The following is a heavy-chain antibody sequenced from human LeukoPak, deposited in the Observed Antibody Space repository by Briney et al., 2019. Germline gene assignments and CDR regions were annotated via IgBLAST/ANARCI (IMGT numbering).Heavy chain of an antibody. CDR2: ISYDGSDK. CDR1: GFTFSSCG. D-gene: IGHD1-1*01. J-gene: IGHJ4*02. V-gene: IGHV3-30*18. Sequence: PGGSLRLSCGASGFTFSSCGMHWVRQAPGKGLEWVAAISYDGSDKYYADSVKGRFTISRDNSKNTVYLQMNSLRADDTAVYYCAKDREVPALDYWGQGTLVTVSS. CDR3: AKDREVPALDY.